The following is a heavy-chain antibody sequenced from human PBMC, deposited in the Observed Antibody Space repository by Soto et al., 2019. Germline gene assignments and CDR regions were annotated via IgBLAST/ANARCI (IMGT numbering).Heavy chain of an antibody. CDR1: GFTFSSYA. J-gene: IGHJ4*02. D-gene: IGHD2-2*01. Sequence: PGGSLRLSCAASGFTFSSYAMSWVRQAPGKGLEWVSAISGSGGSTYYADSVKGRFTISRDNSKNTLYLQMNSLRAEDTAVYYCATRAAKYCSSTSCYLPYLNDYWGQGTLVTVSS. V-gene: IGHV3-23*01. CDR2: ISGSGGST. CDR3: ATRAAKYCSSTSCYLPYLNDY.